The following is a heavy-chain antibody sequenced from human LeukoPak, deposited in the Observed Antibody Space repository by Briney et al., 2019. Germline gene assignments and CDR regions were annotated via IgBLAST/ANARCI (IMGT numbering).Heavy chain of an antibody. CDR2: ISWNSRSI. D-gene: IGHD6-6*01. V-gene: IGHV3-9*01. CDR3: AKGSPPSIAARGFDY. J-gene: IGHJ4*02. CDR1: GFTFDDYA. Sequence: RPGGSLRLSCAASGFTFDDYAMPWVRQAPGKGLEWVSGISWNSRSIGYADSVKGRFTISRDNAKNSLYLQMNSLRAEDTALYYCAKGSPPSIAARGFDYWGQGTLVTVSS.